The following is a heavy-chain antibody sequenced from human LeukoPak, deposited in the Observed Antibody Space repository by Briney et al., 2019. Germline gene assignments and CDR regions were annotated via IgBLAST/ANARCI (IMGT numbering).Heavy chain of an antibody. D-gene: IGHD6-13*01. V-gene: IGHV4-61*02. CDR1: GGSISSGSYY. Sequence: PSQTLSLTCTVSGGSISSGSYYWSWIRQPAGKGLEWIGRIYTSGSTNYNPSLKSRVTISVDTSKNQFSLKLTSVTAADTAVYYCARATPRYSSSWSIPMDFDLWGRGTLVTVSS. CDR3: ARATPRYSSSWSIPMDFDL. CDR2: IYTSGST. J-gene: IGHJ2*01.